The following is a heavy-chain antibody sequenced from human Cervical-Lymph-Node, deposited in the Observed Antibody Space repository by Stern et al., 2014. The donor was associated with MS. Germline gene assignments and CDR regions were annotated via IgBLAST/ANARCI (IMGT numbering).Heavy chain of an antibody. CDR3: AKGDTVMGYYYYYGMDV. D-gene: IGHD5-18*01. J-gene: IGHJ6*02. CDR2: MSGSGGRT. CDR1: GFTFSSYA. Sequence: VQLVESGGGLVQPGGSLRLSCAASGFTFSSYAMSWVRQAPGKGLEWVSAMSGSGGRTHYADSVKGRFTISRDNSKNTLYLQMNSLRAEDTAIYYCAKGDTVMGYYYYYGMDVWGQGTTVTVSS. V-gene: IGHV3-23*04.